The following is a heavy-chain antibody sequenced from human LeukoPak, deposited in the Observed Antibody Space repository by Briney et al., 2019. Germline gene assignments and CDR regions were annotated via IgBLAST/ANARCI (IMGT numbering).Heavy chain of an antibody. J-gene: IGHJ6*02. CDR1: GGAITSYY. Sequence: PSETLSLTCTVSGGAITSYYWNWIRQPPGKGLEWIGHIYYTGSTNYNSSLKSRVSISLDTSKNQFSLKLNSMTTADTPVYYCATATLGKVYYYYGLDVWGQGTTVTVSS. CDR3: ATATLGKVYYYYGLDV. V-gene: IGHV4-59*01. D-gene: IGHD7-27*01. CDR2: IYYTGST.